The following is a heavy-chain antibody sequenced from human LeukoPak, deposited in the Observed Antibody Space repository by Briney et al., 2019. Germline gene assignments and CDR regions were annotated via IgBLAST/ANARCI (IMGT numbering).Heavy chain of an antibody. D-gene: IGHD2-15*01. Sequence: ASVKVSCKASGGTFSSYAISLVRQAPGQGLEWMGGIIPIFGTANYAQRFQGRVTITTDESTSTAYMELSSLRSEDTAVYYCARDRSGGTRDAFDIWGQGTMVTVSS. CDR1: GGTFSSYA. J-gene: IGHJ3*02. CDR2: IIPIFGTA. V-gene: IGHV1-69*05. CDR3: ARDRSGGTRDAFDI.